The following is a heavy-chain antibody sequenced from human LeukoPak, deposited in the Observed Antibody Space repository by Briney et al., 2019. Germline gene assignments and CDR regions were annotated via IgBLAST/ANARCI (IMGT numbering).Heavy chain of an antibody. Sequence: GSLRLSCAGSGFTFSSYEMNWVRQAPGKGLEWVSYISSSGSTIYYADSVKGRFTISRDNAKNSLYLQMNSLRAEDTAVYYCARASIVGATYFDYWGQGTLVTVSS. CDR1: GFTFSSYE. CDR3: ARASIVGATYFDY. CDR2: ISSSGSTI. D-gene: IGHD1-26*01. V-gene: IGHV3-48*03. J-gene: IGHJ4*02.